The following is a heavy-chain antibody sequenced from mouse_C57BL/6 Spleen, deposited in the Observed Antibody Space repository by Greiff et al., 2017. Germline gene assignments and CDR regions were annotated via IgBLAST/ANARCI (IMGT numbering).Heavy chain of an antibody. D-gene: IGHD1-1*01. CDR1: GFTFSDYG. CDR2: ISSGSSTI. CDR3: ARAGSSPLYAMDY. V-gene: IGHV5-17*01. J-gene: IGHJ4*01. Sequence: EVMLVESGGGLVKPGGSLKLSCAASGFTFSDYGMHWVRQAPETGLEWVAYISSGSSTIYYADTVKGRFTISRDNAKNTLFLQMTSLRSEDTAMYYCARAGSSPLYAMDYWGQGTSVTVSS.